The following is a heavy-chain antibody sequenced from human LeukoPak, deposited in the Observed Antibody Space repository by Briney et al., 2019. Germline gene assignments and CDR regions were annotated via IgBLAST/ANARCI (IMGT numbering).Heavy chain of an antibody. CDR3: ARDHLYGSGSHDY. D-gene: IGHD3-10*01. J-gene: IGHJ4*02. CDR1: GFTFSSYS. V-gene: IGHV3-21*01. CDR2: ISSTSSYI. Sequence: KTGGSLRLSCAASGFTFSSYSMNWVRQAPGKGLEWVSSISSTSSYIYYADSVKGRFTISRDNAKNSLYLQMNSLRAEDTAVYYCARDHLYGSGSHDYWAREPWSPSPQ.